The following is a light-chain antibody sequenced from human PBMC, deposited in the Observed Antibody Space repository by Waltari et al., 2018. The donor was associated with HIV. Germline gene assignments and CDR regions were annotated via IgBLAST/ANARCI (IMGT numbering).Light chain of an antibody. CDR1: SSDIGGYNS. CDR3: SSYGGNNNLL. Sequence: QSALTQPPSASGSPGQSVTLSCTGSSSDIGGYNSVSWYQQHPGKAPKVIIYAVTKRPSGVPDRFSAFKSGNTASLTVSGLQADDEADYSCSSYGGNNNLLFGGGTKLTVL. CDR2: AVT. J-gene: IGLJ2*01. V-gene: IGLV2-8*01.